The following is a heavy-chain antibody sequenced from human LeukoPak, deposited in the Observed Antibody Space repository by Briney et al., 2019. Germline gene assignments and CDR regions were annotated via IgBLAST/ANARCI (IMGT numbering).Heavy chain of an antibody. CDR1: GGTFSSYV. J-gene: IGHJ3*02. CDR3: ARSGRSVDSMDAFDI. CDR2: IIPIFNTA. V-gene: IGHV1-69*05. D-gene: IGHD3-10*01. Sequence: SVKVSRKASGGTFSSYVISWVRQARGQGLEWMGRIIPIFNTANYAQKSQGRVTITTDESTSTAYMELSSLRSADTAVYYCARSGRSVDSMDAFDIWGQGTMVTVSS.